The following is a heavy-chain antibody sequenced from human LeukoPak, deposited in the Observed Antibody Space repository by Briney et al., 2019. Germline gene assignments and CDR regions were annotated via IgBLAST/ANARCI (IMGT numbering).Heavy chain of an antibody. J-gene: IGHJ4*02. D-gene: IGHD3-22*01. V-gene: IGHV3-33*06. CDR1: GFTFSSYG. Sequence: GGSLRLSCAASGFTFSSYGMHWVRQAPGKGLEWVAVIWYDGSNKYYADSVRGRLTISRDNSKNTLYLQMNSLRAEDTAIYYCAKENYYYDSSGPSHFDYWGQGTLVTVSS. CDR2: IWYDGSNK. CDR3: AKENYYYDSSGPSHFDY.